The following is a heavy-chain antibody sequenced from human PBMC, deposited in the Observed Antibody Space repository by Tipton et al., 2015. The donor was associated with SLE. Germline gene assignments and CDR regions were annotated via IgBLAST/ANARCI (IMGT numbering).Heavy chain of an antibody. D-gene: IGHD3-3*01. J-gene: IGHJ4*02. CDR3: AKDRSDLSDY. CDR1: GFTFSSYA. CDR2: ISSNGGST. Sequence: GSLRLSCSASGFTFSSYAMHWVRQAPGKGLEYVSAISSNGGSTYYADSVKGRFTISRDNSKNTLYLQMNSLRAEDTAVYYCAKDRSDLSDYWGQGTLVTVSS. V-gene: IGHV3-64*04.